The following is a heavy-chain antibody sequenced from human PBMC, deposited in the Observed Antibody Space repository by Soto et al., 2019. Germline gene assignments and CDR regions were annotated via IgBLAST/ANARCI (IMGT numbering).Heavy chain of an antibody. Sequence: PSETLSLTCAVYGGSFSGYYWSWIRQPPGKGLEWIGEINHSGSTNYNPSLKSRVTISVDTSKNQFSLKLSSVTAADTAVYYCARASRYYGSGSYPFDPWGQGTLVTVSS. CDR3: ARASRYYGSGSYPFDP. CDR2: INHSGST. V-gene: IGHV4-34*01. J-gene: IGHJ5*02. CDR1: GGSFSGYY. D-gene: IGHD3-10*01.